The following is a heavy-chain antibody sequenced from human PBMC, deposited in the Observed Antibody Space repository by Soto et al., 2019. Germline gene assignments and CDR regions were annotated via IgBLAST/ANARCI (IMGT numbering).Heavy chain of an antibody. J-gene: IGHJ6*02. Sequence: QVQLVESGGGVVQPGRSLRLSCAASGFTFSSYAMHWVRQAPGKGLEWVAVISYDGSNKYYADSVKGRFTISRDNSKNTLYPQMNSLSGEDTAVYYCARSNPGNRYFVEPSYYYYGMDVSGQGNTVTVSS. CDR2: ISYDGSNK. CDR3: ARSNPGNRYFVEPSYYYYGMDV. CDR1: GFTFSSYA. V-gene: IGHV3-30-3*01. D-gene: IGHD3-9*01.